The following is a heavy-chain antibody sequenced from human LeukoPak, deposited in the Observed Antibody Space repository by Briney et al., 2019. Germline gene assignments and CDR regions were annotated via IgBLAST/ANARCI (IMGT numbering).Heavy chain of an antibody. CDR1: GFTFSDYY. V-gene: IGHV3-11*01. CDR3: ARSGIVVVVAATHQLGY. CDR2: ISSSGSTI. D-gene: IGHD2-15*01. J-gene: IGHJ4*02. Sequence: GGSLRLSCAASGFTFSDYYMSWIRQAPGKGLEWVSYISSSGSTIYYADSVKGRFTISRDNAKNSLYLRMNSLRAEDTAVYYCARSGIVVVVAATHQLGYWGQGTLVTVSS.